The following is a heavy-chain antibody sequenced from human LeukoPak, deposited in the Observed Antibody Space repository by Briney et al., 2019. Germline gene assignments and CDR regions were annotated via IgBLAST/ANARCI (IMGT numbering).Heavy chain of an antibody. D-gene: IGHD1-26*01. CDR1: GGSMSSYY. J-gene: IGHJ3*02. CDR2: VYTSGST. CDR3: ARANWEVLRSAFDI. Sequence: PSETLSLTCTVSGGSMSSYYWSWIRQPAGKGLEWIGRVYTSGSTNYNPSLKSRVTMSVDTSKNQFSLNLSSVTAADTAVYYCARANWEVLRSAFDIWGQGTMVTVSS. V-gene: IGHV4-4*07.